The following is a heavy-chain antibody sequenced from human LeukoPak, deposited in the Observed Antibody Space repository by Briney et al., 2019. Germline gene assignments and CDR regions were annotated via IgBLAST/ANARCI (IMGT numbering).Heavy chain of an antibody. V-gene: IGHV3-21*01. CDR3: ARSGIQLWLGAFDI. CDR2: ISTSSSYI. Sequence: SGGSLRLSCAASGFTFGSYSVNWVRQAPGKGLEWVSSISTSSSYIYYADSVKGRFTISRDNAKSSLYLQMNSLRAEDTAVYYCARSGIQLWLGAFDIWGQGTMVTVSS. D-gene: IGHD5-18*01. J-gene: IGHJ3*02. CDR1: GFTFGSYS.